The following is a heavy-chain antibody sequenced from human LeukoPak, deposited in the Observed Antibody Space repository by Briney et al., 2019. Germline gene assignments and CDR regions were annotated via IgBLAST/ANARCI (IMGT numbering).Heavy chain of an antibody. J-gene: IGHJ3*02. CDR1: GFTFSSYS. Sequence: PGGSLRLSCAASGFTFSSYSMNWVRQAPGKGLEWVSYISSSSSTIYYADSVKGRFTISRDNSKNTLYVQMNSLRAEDTAVYYCARMSQGAFDIWGQGTMVTVSS. CDR2: ISSSSSTI. CDR3: ARMSQGAFDI. V-gene: IGHV3-48*04.